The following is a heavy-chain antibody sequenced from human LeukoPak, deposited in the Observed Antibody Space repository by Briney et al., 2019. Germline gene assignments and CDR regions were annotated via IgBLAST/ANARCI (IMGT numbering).Heavy chain of an antibody. D-gene: IGHD4-23*01. CDR3: ARETTVAPYYYYYYYMDV. Sequence: GESLRLSCAASGFTFSSYWMSWVRQAPGKGLEWVANIKQDGSEKYYVDSVKGRFTISRDNAKNSLYLQMNSLRAEDTAVYYCARETTVAPYYYYYYYMDVWGKGTTVTISS. J-gene: IGHJ6*03. CDR2: IKQDGSEK. V-gene: IGHV3-7*01. CDR1: GFTFSSYW.